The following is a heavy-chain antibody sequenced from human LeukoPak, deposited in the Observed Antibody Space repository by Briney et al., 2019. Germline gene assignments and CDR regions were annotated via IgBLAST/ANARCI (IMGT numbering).Heavy chain of an antibody. J-gene: IGHJ3*02. Sequence: PSETLSLTCAVYGGSFSGYYWSWIRQPPGKGLEWIGEINHSGSTNYNPSLKSRVTISVDTSKNQFSLKLSSVTAADTAVYYCARHSRAVIVVVTTNAFDIWGQGTMVTVSS. CDR2: INHSGST. D-gene: IGHD2-21*02. CDR3: ARHSRAVIVVVTTNAFDI. V-gene: IGHV4-34*01. CDR1: GGSFSGYY.